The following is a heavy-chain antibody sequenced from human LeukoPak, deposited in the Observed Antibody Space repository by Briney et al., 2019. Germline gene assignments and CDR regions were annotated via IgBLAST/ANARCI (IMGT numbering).Heavy chain of an antibody. V-gene: IGHV3-21*01. CDR1: GFTFSSYA. CDR2: ISSSSSYI. CDR3: ARDLYDSSGYWDYYFDY. J-gene: IGHJ4*02. D-gene: IGHD3-22*01. Sequence: GGSLRLSCAASGFTFSSYAMSWVRQAPGKGLEWVSSISSSSSYIYYADSVKGRFTISRDNAKNSLYLQMNSLRAEDTAVYYCARDLYDSSGYWDYYFDYWGQGTLVTVSS.